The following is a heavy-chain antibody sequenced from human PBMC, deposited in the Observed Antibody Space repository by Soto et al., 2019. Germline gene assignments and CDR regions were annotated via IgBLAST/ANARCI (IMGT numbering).Heavy chain of an antibody. J-gene: IGHJ6*02. CDR1: GYPFTSYG. D-gene: IGHD5-12*01. V-gene: IGHV1-18*01. CDR2: ISVYNGNT. Sequence: XSVKVSCKASGYPFTSYGIIWVRQAPGQGLEWMGRISVYNGNTNYAEKFQSRVTMTTDTSTSTAYMELRSLRSDDTAVYYCAGDRVKGVDIVAQRTNHYYYYGMDVWGQGTTVTVSS. CDR3: AGDRVKGVDIVAQRTNHYYYYGMDV.